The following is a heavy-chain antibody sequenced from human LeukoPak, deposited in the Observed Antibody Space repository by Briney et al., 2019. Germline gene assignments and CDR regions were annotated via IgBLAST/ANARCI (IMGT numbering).Heavy chain of an antibody. V-gene: IGHV1-18*01. CDR2: IAAYSGNT. CDR1: GYTFTSYG. CDR3: ARCHSSSSGDY. Sequence: ASVKVSCKASGYTFTSYGISWVRQAPGQGLEWMGWIAAYSGNTDYAQKFRGRVTVTTDTSTSTAYMELRSLRSDDTAVYYCARCHSSSSGDYWGQGTLVTVSS. D-gene: IGHD6-6*01. J-gene: IGHJ4*02.